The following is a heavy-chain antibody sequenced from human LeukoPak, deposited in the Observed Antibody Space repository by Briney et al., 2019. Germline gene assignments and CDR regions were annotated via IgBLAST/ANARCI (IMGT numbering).Heavy chain of an antibody. V-gene: IGHV1-18*03. D-gene: IGHD3-9*01. CDR2: ISAYNGNT. CDR1: GYTFTSYG. Sequence: ASVKVSCKASGYTFTSYGISWVRQAPGQGLEWMGWISAYNGNTNYAQKLQGRVTITRDTSASTAYMELSSLRSEDMAVYYCARDFEAAAVFYFDYWGQGTLVTVSS. J-gene: IGHJ4*02. CDR3: ARDFEAAAVFYFDY.